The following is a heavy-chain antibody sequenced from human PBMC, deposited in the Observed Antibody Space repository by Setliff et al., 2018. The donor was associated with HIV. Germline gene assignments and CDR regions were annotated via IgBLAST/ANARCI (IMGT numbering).Heavy chain of an antibody. J-gene: IGHJ5*02. V-gene: IGHV3-30*02. CDR2: IRYDGSNK. CDR3: ARDSRYFEMDWWFDP. D-gene: IGHD3-9*01. CDR1: GFTFSSYG. Sequence: PGGSLRLSCAASGFTFSSYGMHWVRQAPGKGLEWVAFIRYDGSNKYYADSVKGRFTISRDNSKNTLYLQMNSLRAEDTAVYYCARDSRYFEMDWWFDPWGQGTLVTVSS.